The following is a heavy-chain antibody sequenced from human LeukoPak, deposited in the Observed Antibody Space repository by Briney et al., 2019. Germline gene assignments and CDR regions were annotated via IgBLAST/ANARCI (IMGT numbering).Heavy chain of an antibody. CDR1: GGSIITQY. CDR3: AREVRYSSGWSAPES. Sequence: PSETLSLTCTVPGGSIITQYWRWIRQPAGKGLEWIGRIYSSGSANYSPSLKSRVSMSIDTSNNHFSLNLTSVTAADTALYFCAREVRYSSGWSAPESWGQGTLVTVSS. V-gene: IGHV4-4*07. J-gene: IGHJ5*02. CDR2: IYSSGSA. D-gene: IGHD6-19*01.